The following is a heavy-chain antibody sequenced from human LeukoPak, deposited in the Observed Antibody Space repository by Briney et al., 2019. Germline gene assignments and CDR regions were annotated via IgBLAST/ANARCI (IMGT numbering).Heavy chain of an antibody. D-gene: IGHD2-15*01. Sequence: PGRSLRLSCAPSGFTFSRYGMHWVRQAPGKGLEWVAVIWYDGSNKDYTDSVKGRFTISRDNSENTLDLQMNSLRAEDTAVYYCARDWRYCSGGTCYGAFDLWGQGTMVTVSS. CDR3: ARDWRYCSGGTCYGAFDL. V-gene: IGHV3-33*01. CDR2: IWYDGSNK. J-gene: IGHJ3*01. CDR1: GFTFSRYG.